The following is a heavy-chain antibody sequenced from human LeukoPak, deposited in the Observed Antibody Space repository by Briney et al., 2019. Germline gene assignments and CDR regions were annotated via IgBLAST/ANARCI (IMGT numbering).Heavy chain of an antibody. Sequence: SETLSLTCTVSGDSINSLDLWSWVRQPPGKGLEWIGEMYLSGTTHSNPSVKSRVTISIGKSKNQFFLNLSSVTAADTAVYYCAREGDGYNQTDYWGQGTLVTVSS. J-gene: IGHJ4*02. CDR1: GDSINSLDL. CDR3: AREGDGYNQTDY. V-gene: IGHV4-4*02. CDR2: MYLSGTT. D-gene: IGHD5-24*01.